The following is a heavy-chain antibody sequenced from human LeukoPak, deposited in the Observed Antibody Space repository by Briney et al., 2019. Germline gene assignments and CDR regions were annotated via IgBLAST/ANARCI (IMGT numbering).Heavy chain of an antibody. D-gene: IGHD6-25*01. CDR1: GYTFTNYG. CDR2: ISAYNGNK. J-gene: IGHJ4*02. CDR3: ARDHSGGSQVFDC. Sequence: ASVKVSCKASGYTFTNYGIAWVRQAPGQGLDWMGWISAYNGNKRYAQKVQDRVTMTTDTPTGTAYMELRDLRFDDTAIYYCARDHSGGSQVFDCWGQGTLVTVSS. V-gene: IGHV1-18*01.